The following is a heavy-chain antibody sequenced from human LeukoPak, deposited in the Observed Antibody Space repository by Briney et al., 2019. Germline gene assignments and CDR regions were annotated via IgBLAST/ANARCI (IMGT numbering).Heavy chain of an antibody. D-gene: IGHD6-13*01. CDR2: ISSSSSTI. CDR1: GFTFSSYS. V-gene: IGHV3-48*01. CDR3: AKDRYSYSNFDY. J-gene: IGHJ4*02. Sequence: GSLRLSCAASGFTFSSYSTNWVRQAPGKGLEWVSYISSSSSTIYYADSVKGRFTISRDNSKNTLYLQMNSLRAEDTAVYYCAKDRYSYSNFDYWGQGTLVTVSS.